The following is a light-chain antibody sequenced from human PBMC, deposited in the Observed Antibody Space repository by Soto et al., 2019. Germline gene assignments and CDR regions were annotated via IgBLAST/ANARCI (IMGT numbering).Light chain of an antibody. V-gene: IGLV2-23*01. J-gene: IGLJ2*01. CDR3: CSYAGSSSVV. Sequence: QSVLTQPASVSGSPGQSITISCTGTSSDVGSYNLVSWYQQHPGKAPKLMIYEGSKRPSGVSNRFSGSKSGNTASLTIPGLQAEDEAYYYCCSYAGSSSVVFGGGTKVTVL. CDR2: EGS. CDR1: SSDVGSYNL.